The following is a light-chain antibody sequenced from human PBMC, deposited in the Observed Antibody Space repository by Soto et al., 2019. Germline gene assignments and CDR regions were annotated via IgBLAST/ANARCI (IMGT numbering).Light chain of an antibody. CDR2: DVN. J-gene: IGLJ1*01. CDR3: VSFAGGTDV. V-gene: IGLV2-8*01. CDR1: SSDVGAYIF. Sequence: QSALTQPPSASGSPGQSVTISCTGTSSDVGAYIFVSWYQQHPGKAPKLMVYDVNRRPPGVPDRFFGSKSGNTASLTVSGLHAEDEADYYCVSFAGGTDVFGTGTKLTVL.